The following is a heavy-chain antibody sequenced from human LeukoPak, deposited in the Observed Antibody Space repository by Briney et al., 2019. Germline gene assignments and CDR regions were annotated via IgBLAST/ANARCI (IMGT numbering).Heavy chain of an antibody. J-gene: IGHJ3*02. D-gene: IGHD3-3*01. V-gene: IGHV3-23*01. CDR2: ISGSGGST. CDR3: ASCKGGDYEFWGAFDI. Sequence: GGSLRLSCAASGFTFSSYAMSWVRQAPGKGLEWVSAISGSGGSTYYADSVKGRFTISRDNSKNTLYLQMNSLRAEDTAVYYCASCKGGDYEFWGAFDIWGQGTMVTVSS. CDR1: GFTFSSYA.